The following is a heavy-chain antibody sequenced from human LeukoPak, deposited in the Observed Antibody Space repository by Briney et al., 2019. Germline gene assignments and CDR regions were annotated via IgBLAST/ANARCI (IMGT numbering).Heavy chain of an antibody. D-gene: IGHD3-3*01. CDR2: ISYDGSNK. V-gene: IGHV3-30*03. Sequence: GGSLRLSCAASGFSFSSYGFHWVRQAPGKGLEWVAVISYDGSNKYYADSVKGRFTISRDNSKNTLYLQMNSLRAEDTAVYYCASQKETYYDFWSGYYPSEFDYWGQGTLVTVSS. CDR1: GFSFSSYG. J-gene: IGHJ4*02. CDR3: ASQKETYYDFWSGYYPSEFDY.